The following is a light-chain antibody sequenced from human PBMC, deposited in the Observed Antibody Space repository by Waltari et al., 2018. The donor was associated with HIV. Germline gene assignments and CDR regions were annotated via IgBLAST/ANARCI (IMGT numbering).Light chain of an antibody. J-gene: IGKJ2*01. Sequence: DVQMTQSPSSLSASVGDRVAITCRASQGIGSDLAWYQQKSGKVPKLLIYAASTLQSGAPYRFSGSGSGTDFTLTISNLQTEDFSFYYCQRYDRAPYTFGPGTRLELK. CDR3: QRYDRAPYT. V-gene: IGKV1-27*01. CDR2: AAS. CDR1: QGIGSD.